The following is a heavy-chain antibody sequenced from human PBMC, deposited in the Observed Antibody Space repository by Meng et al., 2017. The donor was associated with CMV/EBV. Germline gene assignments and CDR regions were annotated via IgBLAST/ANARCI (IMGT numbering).Heavy chain of an antibody. CDR2: ISSSSSYI. D-gene: IGHD3-3*01. CDR1: GFTFSSYS. V-gene: IGHV3-21*01. CDR3: ARDSAYYDFWSGNPLLDY. J-gene: IGHJ4*02. Sequence: GESLKISCAASGFTFSSYSMNWVRQAPGKGLEWVSSISSSSSYIYYADSVKGRSTISRDNAKNSLYLQMNSLRAEDTAVYYCARDSAYYDFWSGNPLLDYWGQGTLVTVSS.